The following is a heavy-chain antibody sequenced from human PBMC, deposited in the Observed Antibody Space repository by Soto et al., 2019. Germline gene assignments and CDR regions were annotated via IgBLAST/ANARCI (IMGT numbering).Heavy chain of an antibody. CDR3: ARDHLADSSGYYPCGFDY. J-gene: IGHJ4*02. D-gene: IGHD3-22*01. CDR1: GGTFSSYA. Sequence: GASVKVSCKASGGTFSSYAISWVRQGPGQGLEWMGGIIPIFGTANYAQKFQGRVTITADKSTSTAYMELSSLRSEDTAVYYCARDHLADSSGYYPCGFDYWGQGTLVTVYS. CDR2: IIPIFGTA. V-gene: IGHV1-69*06.